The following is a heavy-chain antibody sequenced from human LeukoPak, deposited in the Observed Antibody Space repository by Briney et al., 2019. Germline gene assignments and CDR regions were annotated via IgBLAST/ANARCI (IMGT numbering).Heavy chain of an antibody. V-gene: IGHV1-8*01. CDR3: ARVKSPRLEAIDCDSLSCPNWFDP. J-gene: IGHJ5*02. CDR1: GYTFTNYD. D-gene: IGHD2/OR15-2a*01. CDR2: MNPNSGNS. Sequence: EASVKVSCKASGYTFTNYDINWVRQASGQGFEWMGWMNPNSGNSGYAQKFQGRLTMTRDTSISTAYMELSGLRSDDTAVYFCARVKSPRLEAIDCDSLSCPNWFDPWGQGTLVTVSS.